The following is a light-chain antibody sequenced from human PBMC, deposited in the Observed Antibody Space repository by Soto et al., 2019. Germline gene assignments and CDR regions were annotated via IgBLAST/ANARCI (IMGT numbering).Light chain of an antibody. V-gene: IGKV1-39*01. CDR1: QSISSH. J-gene: IGKJ3*01. Sequence: DIQMTQSPSSLSASVGDRVTITCQASQSISSHLNWYQHKPGKAPKLLIYAASSLQSGVPSRFSGSGSGTDFTLTISSLQPEDFATYYCQQSYSTPFTFGPGTKADI. CDR2: AAS. CDR3: QQSYSTPFT.